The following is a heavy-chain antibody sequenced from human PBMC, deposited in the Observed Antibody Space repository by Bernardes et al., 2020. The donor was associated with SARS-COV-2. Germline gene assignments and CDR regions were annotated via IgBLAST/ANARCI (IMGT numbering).Heavy chain of an antibody. D-gene: IGHD3-16*02. CDR3: AKLWRYHYSYSDY. CDR1: GLNFDDYA. J-gene: IGHJ4*02. V-gene: IGHV3-9*01. Sequence: GGSLRLSCVASGLNFDDYAMHWVRQAPGKGLEWVSSVSWSSSGIGYADSVRGRFIISRDNSKNTLYLQLNSLRAEDTAVYYCAKLWRYHYSYSDYWGQGTLVTVSS. CDR2: VSWSSSGI.